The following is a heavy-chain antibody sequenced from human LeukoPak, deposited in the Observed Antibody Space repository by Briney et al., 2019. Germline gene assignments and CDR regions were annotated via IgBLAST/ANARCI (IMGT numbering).Heavy chain of an antibody. CDR2: INPNSGGT. D-gene: IGHD2-2*01. Sequence: ASVRVSCKASGYTFTGYYMHWVRQAPGQGLEWMGWINPNSGGTNYAQKLQGRVTMTRDTSISTAYMELSRLRSDDTAVYYCARYCSSTSCYSRNDYWGKGTLVTVSS. V-gene: IGHV1-2*02. J-gene: IGHJ4*02. CDR3: ARYCSSTSCYSRNDY. CDR1: GYTFTGYY.